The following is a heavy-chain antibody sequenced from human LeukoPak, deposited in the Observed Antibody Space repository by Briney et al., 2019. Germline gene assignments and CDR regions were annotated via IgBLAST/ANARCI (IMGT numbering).Heavy chain of an antibody. Sequence: PSETLSLTCTVSGGSVNIYYWNWIRQTPGKGLEWIGYIYSSGSTKYNPSLKSRVTISVDTSRKQFSLKLTSVTAADTAVYYGAGTVPLTKTHPFDPWGPGTMVNVSS. V-gene: IGHV4-59*02. J-gene: IGHJ3*01. CDR3: AGTVPLTKTHPFDP. D-gene: IGHD2-2*01. CDR1: GGSVNIYY. CDR2: IYSSGST.